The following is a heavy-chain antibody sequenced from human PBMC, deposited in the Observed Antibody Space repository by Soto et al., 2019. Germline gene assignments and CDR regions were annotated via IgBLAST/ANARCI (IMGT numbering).Heavy chain of an antibody. CDR3: ANALGLYYFDY. CDR1: GYTFTSYA. J-gene: IGHJ4*02. D-gene: IGHD3-16*01. Sequence: ASVKVSCKASGYTFTSYAIHWVRQAPGQRLEWMGWINAGNGNTKYSQKFQGRVTITRDTSASTAYMELSSLRSEDTAVYYCANALGLYYFDYWGRGTLVTVSS. V-gene: IGHV1-3*01. CDR2: INAGNGNT.